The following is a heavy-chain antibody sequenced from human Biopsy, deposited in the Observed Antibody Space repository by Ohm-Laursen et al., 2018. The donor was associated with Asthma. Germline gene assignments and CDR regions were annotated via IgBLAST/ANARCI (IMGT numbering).Heavy chain of an antibody. D-gene: IGHD4-17*01. CDR2: HDHEEGGT. V-gene: IGHV1-24*01. CDR1: GYSLTDLS. J-gene: IGHJ4*02. CDR3: ASDFPKDYVRYNFQF. Sequence: ASVKVSCKISGYSLTDLSMHWVRQAPGQGLEWMGGHDHEEGGTVNARRFQGRVTMTEDTSTCTAYMELSSLGSDDTAVYYCASDFPKDYVRYNFQFWGQGTLVTVSS.